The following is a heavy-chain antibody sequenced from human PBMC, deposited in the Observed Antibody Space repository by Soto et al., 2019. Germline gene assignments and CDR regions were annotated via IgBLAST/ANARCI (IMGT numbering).Heavy chain of an antibody. J-gene: IGHJ4*02. V-gene: IGHV3-21*01. CDR2: ITSNSDHI. CDR1: GFMFSAYT. Sequence: GSLRLSCAASGFMFSAYTMSWVRQAPGKGLEWLSSITSNSDHIDYADSVRGRFTVSRDNARKSLYLQMDSLGAEDTGVYYCATPYYYNYWGPGTLVTVSS. CDR3: ATPYYYNY.